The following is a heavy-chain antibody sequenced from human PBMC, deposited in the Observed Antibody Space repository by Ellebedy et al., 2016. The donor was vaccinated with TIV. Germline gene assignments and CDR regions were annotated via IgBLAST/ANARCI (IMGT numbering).Heavy chain of an antibody. CDR2: IYYSGMT. CDR1: GGSTSSSSYH. V-gene: IGHV4-39*01. J-gene: IGHJ3*02. CDR3: ARQKSSGLWAFDI. D-gene: IGHD6-19*01. Sequence: GSLRLXXTVSGGSTSSSSYHWGWIRQPPGKGLEWIASIYYSGMTYYNPSLMSRVTMSVDTSRNQFSLKLSSVTAADTAVYYCARQKSSGLWAFDIWGQGTMVTVSS.